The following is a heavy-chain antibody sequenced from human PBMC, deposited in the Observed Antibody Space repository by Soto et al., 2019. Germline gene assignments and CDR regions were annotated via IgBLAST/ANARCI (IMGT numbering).Heavy chain of an antibody. CDR1: GLTFSNVW. J-gene: IGHJ4*02. V-gene: IGHV3-15*07. Sequence: GGSLRLSCAASGLTFSNVWMNWVRQAPGKGLEWVGHIKRKSDGGTTDYAAPAKGRFTISRDDSKNTLYLQMNSLKTEDTAVYYCTTDVWPWYGSDYWGQGTLVTVSS. CDR3: TTDVWPWYGSDY. CDR2: IKRKSDGGTT. D-gene: IGHD6-13*01.